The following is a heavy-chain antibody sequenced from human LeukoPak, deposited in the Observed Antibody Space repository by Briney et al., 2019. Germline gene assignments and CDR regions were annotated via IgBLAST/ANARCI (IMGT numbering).Heavy chain of an antibody. D-gene: IGHD6-13*01. CDR3: ARVVGIAAAGTPH. CDR2: ISSSSSYI. Sequence: GGSLRLSCAASGFTFSSYSMNWVRQAPGKGLEWVSSISSSSSYIYYADSVKGRLTISRDNAKNSLYLQMNGLRAEDTAVYYCARVVGIAAAGTPHWGQGTLVTVSS. J-gene: IGHJ4*02. V-gene: IGHV3-21*01. CDR1: GFTFSSYS.